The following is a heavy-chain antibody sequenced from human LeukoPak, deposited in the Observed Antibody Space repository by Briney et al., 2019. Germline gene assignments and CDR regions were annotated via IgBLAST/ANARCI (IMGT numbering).Heavy chain of an antibody. J-gene: IGHJ3*02. Sequence: PSETLSLTCTVSGYSISSGYYWGWIRQPPGKGLEWIGSIYHSESTYYNPSLKSRVTISVDTSKNQFSLRLSSVTAADTAVYYCAITYYDFWSGVHEDAFDIWGQGTMVTVSS. D-gene: IGHD3-3*01. CDR1: GYSISSGYY. CDR3: AITYYDFWSGVHEDAFDI. V-gene: IGHV4-38-2*02. CDR2: IYHSEST.